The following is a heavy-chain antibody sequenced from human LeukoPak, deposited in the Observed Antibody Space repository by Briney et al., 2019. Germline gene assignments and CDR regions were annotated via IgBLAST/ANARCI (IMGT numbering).Heavy chain of an antibody. D-gene: IGHD3-22*01. CDR3: ARDYTNYYDSSGYDY. CDR1: GYTFTSYG. Sequence: ASVKVSCKASGYTFTSYGISWVRQAPGQGLEWMGWISAYNGNTNYAQKLQGRVTMTTDTSTSTAYMELRSLRSDDTAVYYCARDYTNYYDSSGYDYWGQGTLVTVSS. V-gene: IGHV1-18*01. J-gene: IGHJ4*02. CDR2: ISAYNGNT.